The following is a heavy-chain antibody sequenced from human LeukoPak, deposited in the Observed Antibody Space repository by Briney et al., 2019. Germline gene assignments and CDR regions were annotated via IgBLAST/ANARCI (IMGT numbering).Heavy chain of an antibody. CDR3: AKGKAAGTPTPYYYGMDV. Sequence: GGSLRLSCAASGFTFSSYAMSWVPQAPGKGLEWVSAISGSGGSTYYADSVKGRFTISRDNSKNTLYLQMNSLRAEDTAVYYCAKGKAAGTPTPYYYGMDVWGQGTTVTVSS. J-gene: IGHJ6*02. CDR1: GFTFSSYA. D-gene: IGHD6-13*01. CDR2: ISGSGGST. V-gene: IGHV3-23*01.